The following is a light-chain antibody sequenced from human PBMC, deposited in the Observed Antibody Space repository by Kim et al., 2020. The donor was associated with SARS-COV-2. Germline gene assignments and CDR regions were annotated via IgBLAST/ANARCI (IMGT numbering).Light chain of an antibody. CDR3: QVWDSSSDHYV. J-gene: IGLJ1*01. Sequence: APGKTASIPCKGNNIGSRNVNWYQQKPGQAPVVVLYDDVDRPSGIPERCSGSNSGNTATLSINRVEAGDEADYYCQVWDSSSDHYVFGSGTKVTVL. V-gene: IGLV3-21*03. CDR1: NIGSRN. CDR2: DDV.